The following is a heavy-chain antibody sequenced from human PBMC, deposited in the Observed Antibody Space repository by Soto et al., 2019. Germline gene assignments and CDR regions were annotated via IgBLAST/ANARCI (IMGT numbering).Heavy chain of an antibody. D-gene: IGHD3-10*01. J-gene: IGHJ5*02. V-gene: IGHV3-23*01. CDR3: ARDAISMVRGTNNWFDP. CDR1: RFVFSDHA. Sequence: AGCLRHSCEDGRFVFSDHASSLNKKAPGKGLEWVSAISGNGIATYYADSVKGRFTISRDNSKNTLYLQMNRLRADDTAVYYCARDAISMVRGTNNWFDPWGQGTLVTVSS. CDR2: ISGNGIAT.